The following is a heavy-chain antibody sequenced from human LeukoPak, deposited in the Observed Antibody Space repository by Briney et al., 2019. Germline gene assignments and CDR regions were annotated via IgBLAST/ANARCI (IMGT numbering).Heavy chain of an antibody. CDR3: AAEVGDYVDY. CDR2: IYYSGST. D-gene: IGHD1-26*01. Sequence: SETLSLTCTVSGGSISSYYWSWIRQPPGKGLEWIGYIYYSGSTNYNPSLKSRVTISVDTSKNQFSLKLSSVTAADTAVYYCAAEVGDYVDYWGQGTLVTVSS. J-gene: IGHJ4*02. CDR1: GGSISSYY. V-gene: IGHV4-59*01.